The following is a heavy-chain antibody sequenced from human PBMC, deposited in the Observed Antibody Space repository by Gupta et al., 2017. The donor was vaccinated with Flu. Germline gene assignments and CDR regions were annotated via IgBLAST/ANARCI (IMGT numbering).Heavy chain of an antibody. CDR3: ARDSSIPGATGAGDY. V-gene: IGHV3-7*01. D-gene: IGHD1-26*01. J-gene: IGHJ4*02. CDR2: IRQDGIEK. CDR1: GFHFYTYW. Sequence: EVQLVESGGGLVQPGGSLRLSCAASGFHFYTYWMSWDRQAPGKGLEWVANIRQDGIEKHPLDSVKGRFTVARDNAKNSLYLQLNSLRADDTAVYYCARDSSIPGATGAGDYWGQGTLVTVSS.